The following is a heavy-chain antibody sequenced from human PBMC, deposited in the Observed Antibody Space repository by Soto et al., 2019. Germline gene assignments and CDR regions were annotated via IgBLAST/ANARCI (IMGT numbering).Heavy chain of an antibody. J-gene: IGHJ5*02. CDR1: GYTFINYY. Sequence: QVQLVQSGAEVKKPVASVKVSCKASGYTFINYYIHWVRQAPGHGLEWMAIINPTGGSTNYAQKFQGRLTLTMVTSTTTVYMELSSLTSEDTAIYYCARHLAAGDAWGQGTLVTVSS. D-gene: IGHD2-21*01. V-gene: IGHV1-46*01. CDR3: ARHLAAGDA. CDR2: INPTGGST.